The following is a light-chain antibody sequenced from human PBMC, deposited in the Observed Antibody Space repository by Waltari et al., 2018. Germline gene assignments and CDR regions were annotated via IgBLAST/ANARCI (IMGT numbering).Light chain of an antibody. Sequence: EIIMTQSPATLSLSPGERANLSCRASQSVTNNLAWYQQKPGQAPRLLIYGASTRATSIPARISGSGSGTEFTLTISSLQSEDFAFYYCQQYNNWPLTFGGGTKVEIK. CDR1: QSVTNN. V-gene: IGKV3-15*01. CDR2: GAS. CDR3: QQYNNWPLT. J-gene: IGKJ4*01.